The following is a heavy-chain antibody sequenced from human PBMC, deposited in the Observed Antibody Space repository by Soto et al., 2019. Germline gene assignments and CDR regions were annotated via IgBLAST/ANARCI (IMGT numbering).Heavy chain of an antibody. V-gene: IGHV4-30-4*01. Sequence: QVQLQESGPGLVKPSQTLSLTCTVSGGSISSGDYYWSWIRQPPGKGLEWIGSTDYSGSTYYNPSLKSRVTIAVDTSKNQFSLKLNSVTAADTAVYYCASRHSSPYFDYWGQGTLVTVSS. CDR1: GGSISSGDYY. CDR2: TDYSGST. CDR3: ASRHSSPYFDY. D-gene: IGHD6-13*01. J-gene: IGHJ4*02.